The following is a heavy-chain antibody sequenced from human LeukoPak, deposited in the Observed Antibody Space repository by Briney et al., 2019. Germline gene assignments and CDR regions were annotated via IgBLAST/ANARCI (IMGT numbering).Heavy chain of an antibody. CDR2: INIDGSST. J-gene: IGHJ4*02. Sequence: PGGSLRLSCAASGFTFSTYWTHWVRQAPGKGLVWVSRINIDGSSTNYADSVKGRFTISRDNAKNTLYLQMNSLRAEDTAVYYCARVGYSSSWYVDFWGQGTLVTVSS. V-gene: IGHV3-74*01. CDR1: GFTFSTYW. CDR3: ARVGYSSSWYVDF. D-gene: IGHD6-13*01.